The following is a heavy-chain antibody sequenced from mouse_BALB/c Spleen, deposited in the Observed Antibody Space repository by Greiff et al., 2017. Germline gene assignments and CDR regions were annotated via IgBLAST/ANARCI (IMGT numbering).Heavy chain of an antibody. CDR1: GFSLTSYG. Sequence: VQLQQSGPGLVQPSQSLSITCTVSGFSLTSYGVHWVRQSPGKGLEWLGVIWSGGSTDYNAAFISRLSISKDNSKSQVFFKMNSLQANDTAIYYCARNLDYDVSWFAYWGQGTLVTVSA. CDR3: ARNLDYDVSWFAY. V-gene: IGHV2-2*02. J-gene: IGHJ3*01. CDR2: IWSGGST. D-gene: IGHD2-4*01.